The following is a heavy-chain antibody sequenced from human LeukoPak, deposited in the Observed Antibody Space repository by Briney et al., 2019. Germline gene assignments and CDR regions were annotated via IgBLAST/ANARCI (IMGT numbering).Heavy chain of an antibody. Sequence: GRSLRLSCAASGFTFSNYGMHWVRQAPGKGLEWVAVISYDGSNKYYADSVKGRFTISRDNSKNTLYLQMNSLRAEDTAVYSCAKEARLLWFGDRLENWGQGTPVTVSS. D-gene: IGHD3-10*01. CDR1: GFTFSNYG. CDR2: ISYDGSNK. V-gene: IGHV3-30*18. CDR3: AKEARLLWFGDRLEN. J-gene: IGHJ4*02.